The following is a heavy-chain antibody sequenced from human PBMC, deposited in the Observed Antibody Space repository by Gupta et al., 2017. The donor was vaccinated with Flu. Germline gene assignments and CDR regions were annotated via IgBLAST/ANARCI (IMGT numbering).Heavy chain of an antibody. Sequence: QLQPQESGPGLVKPSETLSLTCTVSGGSINNNDYYWGWIRQPPGRRLEWIGDINYSGNTYYNPSLMSRVTISVDTSKNHFSLKLNSVTATGTAIYYCARHRLVHYWYFDLWGRGTQVIVSS. J-gene: IGHJ2*01. CDR3: ARHRLVHYWYFDL. CDR1: GGSINNNDYY. CDR2: INYSGNT. D-gene: IGHD6-6*01. V-gene: IGHV4-39*01.